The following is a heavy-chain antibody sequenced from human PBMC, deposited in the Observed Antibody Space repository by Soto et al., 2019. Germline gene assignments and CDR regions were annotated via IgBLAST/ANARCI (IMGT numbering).Heavy chain of an antibody. V-gene: IGHV2-5*02. D-gene: IGHD3-16*01. J-gene: IGHJ5*02. CDR3: AHIPNYYQYDWFDP. Sequence: QITLKESGPTLAKPTQTLTLTCTFSGFSLTTRGVGVGWIRQPPGKALECLALIYWDDDKRYSPSLQSRLSITKDTSKNQVVLTMTNVDPMDTATYYCAHIPNYYQYDWFDPWGQGTLVSVSS. CDR1: GFSLTTRGVG. CDR2: IYWDDDK.